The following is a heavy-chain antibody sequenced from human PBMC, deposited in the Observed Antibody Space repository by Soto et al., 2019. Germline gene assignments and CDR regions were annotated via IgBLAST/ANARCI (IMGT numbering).Heavy chain of an antibody. CDR3: TPGLIACYFDY. V-gene: IGHV3-15*01. D-gene: IGHD2-21*01. CDR1: GFTFSNAW. J-gene: IGHJ4*02. CDR2: IRSKTDGGTT. Sequence: GGSLRLSCAASGFTFSNAWMNWVRQAPGKGLEWVGRIRSKTDGGTTDYAAPVKGRFITSRDESKNTLYLQMNSLKTEDTAVYYCTPGLIACYFDYWGQGTLVTVSS.